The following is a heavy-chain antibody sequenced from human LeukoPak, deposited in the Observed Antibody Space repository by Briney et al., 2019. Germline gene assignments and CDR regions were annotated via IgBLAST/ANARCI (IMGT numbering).Heavy chain of an antibody. CDR3: ARGVTTEIDY. Sequence: SETLSLTCAVYGGSFSGYYWSWIRQPAGKGLEWIGRIYTSGSTNYNPSLKSRVTMSVDTSKNQFSLKLSSVTAADTAVYYCARGVTTEIDYWGQGTLVTVSS. V-gene: IGHV4-59*10. J-gene: IGHJ4*02. CDR1: GGSFSGYY. D-gene: IGHD4-17*01. CDR2: IYTSGST.